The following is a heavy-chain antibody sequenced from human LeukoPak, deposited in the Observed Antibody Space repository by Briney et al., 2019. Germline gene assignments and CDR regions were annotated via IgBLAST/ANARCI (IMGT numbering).Heavy chain of an antibody. D-gene: IGHD5-12*01. CDR3: ARGLVATSYFDY. J-gene: IGHJ4*02. V-gene: IGHV4-59*08. CDR1: GASISSHY. Sequence: SETLSLTCTVSGASISSHYWTWIRQPPGKGLEYIGYFYYRGSTYYNPSLKSRVTISVDTSKNQFSLKLSSVTAADTAVYYCARGLVATSYFDYWGQGTLVTVSS. CDR2: FYYRGST.